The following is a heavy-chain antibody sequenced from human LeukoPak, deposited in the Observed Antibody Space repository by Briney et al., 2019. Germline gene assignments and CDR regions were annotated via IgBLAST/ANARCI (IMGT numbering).Heavy chain of an antibody. D-gene: IGHD6-6*01. V-gene: IGHV3-48*02. J-gene: IGHJ4*02. CDR3: AREYSSSSGSVSDY. CDR2: ISSSSSTI. CDR1: GFTFSSYG. Sequence: GGSLRLSCAASGFTFSSYGMSWVRQAPGKGLEWVSYISSSSSTIYYADSVKGRFTISRDNAKNSLYLQMNSLRDEDTAVYYCAREYSSSSGSVSDYWGQGTLVTVSS.